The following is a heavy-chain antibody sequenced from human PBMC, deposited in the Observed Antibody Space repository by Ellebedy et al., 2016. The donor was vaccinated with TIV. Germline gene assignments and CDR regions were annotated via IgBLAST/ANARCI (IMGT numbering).Heavy chain of an antibody. D-gene: IGHD2-2*01. CDR2: ISAYNGNT. CDR3: ARDRTIVVVPAAMMYRGWFDP. Sequence: ASVKVSXXASGYTFTSYGISWVRQAPGQGLEWMGWISAYNGNTNYAQKLQGRVTMTTDTSTSTAYMELRSLRSDDTAVYYCARDRTIVVVPAAMMYRGWFDPWGQGTLVTVSS. CDR1: GYTFTSYG. V-gene: IGHV1-18*01. J-gene: IGHJ5*02.